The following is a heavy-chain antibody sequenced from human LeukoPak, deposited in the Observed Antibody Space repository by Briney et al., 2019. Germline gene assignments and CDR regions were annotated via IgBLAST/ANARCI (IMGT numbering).Heavy chain of an antibody. CDR2: IIPILGIA. D-gene: IGHD1-26*01. J-gene: IGHJ5*02. Sequence: ASVKVSCKASGGTFSSYTISWVRQAPGQGLEWMGRIIPILGIANYAQKFQGRVTITAGKSTSTAYMELSSLRSEDTAVYYCARDQGGSYLNWFDPWGQGTLSPSPQ. V-gene: IGHV1-69*04. CDR3: ARDQGGSYLNWFDP. CDR1: GGTFSSYT.